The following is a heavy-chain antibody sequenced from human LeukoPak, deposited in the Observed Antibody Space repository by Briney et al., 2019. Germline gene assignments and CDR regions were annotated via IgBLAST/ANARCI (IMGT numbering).Heavy chain of an antibody. Sequence: SVKVSCKASGGTFSSYAISWVRQAPGQGLEWMGGIIPIFGTANYAQKFQGRVTITTDESTSTAYMELSSLRSEDTAVYYCARGRTWIQPGYWFDLWGQGTLVTVSS. J-gene: IGHJ5*02. V-gene: IGHV1-69*05. CDR1: GGTFSSYA. CDR3: ARGRTWIQPGYWFDL. CDR2: IIPIFGTA. D-gene: IGHD5-18*01.